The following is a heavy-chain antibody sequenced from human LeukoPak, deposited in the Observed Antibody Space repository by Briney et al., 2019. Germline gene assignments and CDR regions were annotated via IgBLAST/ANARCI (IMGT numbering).Heavy chain of an antibody. CDR1: GFTFSSYA. CDR3: ARGAYYYDSSGYY. J-gene: IGHJ4*02. Sequence: PGRSLRLSCAASGFTFSSYAMHWVRQAPGKGLEWVAVISYDGSNKYYADSVKGRFTIPRDNSKNTLYLQMNSLRAEDTAVYYCARGAYYYDSSGYYWGQGTLVTVSS. D-gene: IGHD3-22*01. CDR2: ISYDGSNK. V-gene: IGHV3-30-3*01.